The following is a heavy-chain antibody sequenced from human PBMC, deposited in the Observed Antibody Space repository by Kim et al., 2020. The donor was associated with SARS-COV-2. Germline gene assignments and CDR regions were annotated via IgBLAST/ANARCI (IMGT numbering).Heavy chain of an antibody. CDR3: ARLPSQYFYAMDV. CDR2: IYYDGNS. CDR1: GGSNRNANYY. J-gene: IGHJ6*02. V-gene: IGHV4-39*01. Sequence: SETLSLTCTVSGGSNRNANYYWGWIRQSPGQGLEWIANIYYDGNSYYNPSLQSRVTISVDTSENQFSLSLTSVTASDMAVYYCARLPSQYFYAMDVWGQGTAVTVSS.